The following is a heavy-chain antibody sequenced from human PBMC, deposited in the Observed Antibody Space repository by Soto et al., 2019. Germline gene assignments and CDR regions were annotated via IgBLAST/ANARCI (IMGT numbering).Heavy chain of an antibody. Sequence: SETLSLTCIVSGASFSDANYYWVWIRQPPGEGLEWIGSFYYDGRTYYNASLKSRVTISVDTSKNHFSLMLTSVTAADTAVYYCERRSHIALAPTWGQGNLVTVSS. CDR1: GASFSDANYY. J-gene: IGHJ4*02. CDR2: FYYDGRT. CDR3: ERRSHIALAPT. D-gene: IGHD5-12*01. V-gene: IGHV4-39*02.